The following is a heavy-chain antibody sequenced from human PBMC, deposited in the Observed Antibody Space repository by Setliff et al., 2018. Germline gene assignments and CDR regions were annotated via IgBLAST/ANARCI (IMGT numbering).Heavy chain of an antibody. CDR2: IYTSWST. J-gene: IGHJ6*03. D-gene: IGHD3-3*01. CDR3: ARMSGFQYMDV. CDR1: GDPMSSRRYY. V-gene: IGHV4-61*09. Sequence: SETLSLTCTVSGDPMSSRRYYWAWIRQPAGKGLEWIGQIYTSWSTNYNPSLKSRVTISLDTSKNQFSLGLSSVTAADTAVYYCARMSGFQYMDVWGKGTTVTVSS.